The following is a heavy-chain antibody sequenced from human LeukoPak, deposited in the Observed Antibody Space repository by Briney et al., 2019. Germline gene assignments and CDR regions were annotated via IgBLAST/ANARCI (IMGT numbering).Heavy chain of an antibody. CDR3: ARESVGATWVDY. Sequence: SETLSLXCTVSGGSISSYYWSWIRQPAGKGLEWIGRIYTSGSTNYNPSLKSRVTMSVDTSKNQFSLKLSSVTAADTAVYYCARESVGATWVDYWGQRTLVTVSS. D-gene: IGHD1-26*01. V-gene: IGHV4-4*07. CDR1: GGSISSYY. J-gene: IGHJ4*02. CDR2: IYTSGST.